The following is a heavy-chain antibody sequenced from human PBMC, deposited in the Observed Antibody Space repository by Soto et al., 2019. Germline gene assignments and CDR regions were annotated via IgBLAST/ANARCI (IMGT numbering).Heavy chain of an antibody. CDR1: GYTFTRYY. CDR3: ARGLVVVAATPSSYFQH. V-gene: IGHV1-46*01. Sequence: ASVKGSCKASGYTFTRYYVRWVRQAPGQGLEWMGIINPSGGSTSYAQKFQGRVTMTRDTSTSTVYMELSSLRSEDTAVYYCARGLVVVAATPSSYFQHWGQGTLVTVSS. J-gene: IGHJ1*01. D-gene: IGHD2-15*01. CDR2: INPSGGST.